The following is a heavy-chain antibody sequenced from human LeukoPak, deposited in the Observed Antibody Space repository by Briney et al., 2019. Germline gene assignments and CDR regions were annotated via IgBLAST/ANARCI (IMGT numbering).Heavy chain of an antibody. D-gene: IGHD3-3*01. CDR1: SGSISSGNYY. CDR2: IYTSGST. CDR3: ARASFGVPYMDV. J-gene: IGHJ6*03. Sequence: SQTLSLTCTVSSGSISSGNYYWSWIRQPAGKGLEWIGRIYTSGSTNYNPSLKSRVTMSVDTSKNQFSLKLSSVTAADTAVYYCARASFGVPYMDVWGKGTTVTVSS. V-gene: IGHV4-61*02.